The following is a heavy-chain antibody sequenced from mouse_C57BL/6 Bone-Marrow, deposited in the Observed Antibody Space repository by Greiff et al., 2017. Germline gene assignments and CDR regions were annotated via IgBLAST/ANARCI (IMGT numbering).Heavy chain of an antibody. D-gene: IGHD2-3*01. J-gene: IGHJ1*03. CDR1: GYAFSSYW. Sequence: VQRVESGAELEKPGASVKISCKASGYAFSSYWMNWVKQRPGKGLEWIGQIYPGDGDTNYNGKFKGKATLTADKSSSTAYMQLSSLTSEDSAVYFCARDGYHWYFDVWGTGTTVTVSS. CDR3: ARDGYHWYFDV. V-gene: IGHV1-80*01. CDR2: IYPGDGDT.